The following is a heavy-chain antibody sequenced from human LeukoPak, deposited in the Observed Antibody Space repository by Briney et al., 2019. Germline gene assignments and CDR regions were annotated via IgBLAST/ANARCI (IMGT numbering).Heavy chain of an antibody. Sequence: PGGSLRLSCAASGFTFDDYGMSWVRHAPGKGLEWVSGINWNGGSTGYADSVKGRFTISRDSAKNSLYLQMNSLRAEDTALYYCARDVGYCTNGVCYHYFDYWGQGTLVTVSS. CDR3: ARDVGYCTNGVCYHYFDY. J-gene: IGHJ4*02. CDR2: INWNGGST. CDR1: GFTFDDYG. D-gene: IGHD2-8*01. V-gene: IGHV3-20*04.